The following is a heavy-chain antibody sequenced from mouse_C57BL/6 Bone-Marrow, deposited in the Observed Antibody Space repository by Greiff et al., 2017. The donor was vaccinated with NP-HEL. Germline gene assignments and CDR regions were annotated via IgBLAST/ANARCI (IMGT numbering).Heavy chain of an antibody. CDR3: ARGQLRPLDY. V-gene: IGHV1-59*01. J-gene: IGHJ2*01. Sequence: VQLQQPGAELVRPGTSVKLSCKASGYTFTSYWMHWVKQRPGQGLEWIGVIDPSDSYTNYNQKFKGKATLTVDTSSSTAYMQLSSLTSEDSAVYYCARGQLRPLDYWGQGTTLTVSS. CDR1: GYTFTSYW. CDR2: IDPSDSYT. D-gene: IGHD3-2*02.